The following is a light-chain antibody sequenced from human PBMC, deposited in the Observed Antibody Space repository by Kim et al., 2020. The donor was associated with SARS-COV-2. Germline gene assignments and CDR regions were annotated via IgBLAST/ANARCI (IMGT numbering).Light chain of an antibody. CDR1: TGAVNWGHY. Sequence: QAVVTQEPSLTVSPGGTVTLTCGSSTGAVNWGHYPYWFQLRAGQAPRTLIFDTSDRHSWTPARFSGSILGGKAALTLSGAQPEDEAEYYCMLSYNSPRPRVFGGGTQLTVL. V-gene: IGLV7-46*01. CDR2: DTS. CDR3: MLSYNSPRPRV. J-gene: IGLJ3*02.